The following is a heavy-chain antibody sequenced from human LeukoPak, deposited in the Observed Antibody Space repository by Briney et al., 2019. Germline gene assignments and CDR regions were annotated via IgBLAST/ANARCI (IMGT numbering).Heavy chain of an antibody. J-gene: IGHJ4*02. Sequence: GRSLRLSCAAPGFTFSSYGMHWVRQAPGKGLEWVAVISYDGSNKYYADSVKGRFTISRDNSKNTLYLQMNSLRAEDTAVYYCAKDAGYGYQQLYYFDYWGQGTLVTVSS. V-gene: IGHV3-30*18. CDR3: AKDAGYGYQQLYYFDY. CDR2: ISYDGSNK. CDR1: GFTFSSYG. D-gene: IGHD2-2*01.